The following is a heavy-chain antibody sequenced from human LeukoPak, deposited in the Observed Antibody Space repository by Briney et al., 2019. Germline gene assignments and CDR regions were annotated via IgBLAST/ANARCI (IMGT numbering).Heavy chain of an antibody. CDR3: ARGELGYCSSTSCSQYYYYGMDV. J-gene: IGHJ6*04. CDR1: GGSFSGYY. CDR2: INHSGST. V-gene: IGHV4-34*01. D-gene: IGHD2-2*01. Sequence: SETLSLTCAVCGGSFSGYYWSWIRQPPGKGLEWIGEINHSGSTNYDPSLKSRVTISVDTSKNQFSLKLSSVTAADTAVYYCARGELGYCSSTSCSQYYYYGMDVWGKGTTVTVSS.